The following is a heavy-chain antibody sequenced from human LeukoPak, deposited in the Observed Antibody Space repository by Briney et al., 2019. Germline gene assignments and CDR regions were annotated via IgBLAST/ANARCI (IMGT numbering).Heavy chain of an antibody. CDR2: IRYDGSNK. V-gene: IGHV3-30*02. CDR1: GFTFSSYS. D-gene: IGHD6-6*01. Sequence: PGGTLRLSCAASGFTFSSYSMNWVRQAPGKGLEWVAFIRYDGSNKYYADSVKGRFTISRDNSKNTLYLQMNSLRAEDTAVYYCARALYSSSSVDYWGQGTLVTVSS. CDR3: ARALYSSSSVDY. J-gene: IGHJ4*02.